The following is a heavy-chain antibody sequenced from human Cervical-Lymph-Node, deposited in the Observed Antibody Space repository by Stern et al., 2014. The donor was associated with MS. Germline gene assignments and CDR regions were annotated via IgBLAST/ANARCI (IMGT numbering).Heavy chain of an antibody. CDR1: GFTFSVYG. CDR2: ISYDGSNK. Sequence: QVQLVESGGGVVQPGRSLRLSCAASGFTFSVYGMHWVRQAPGKGLEWVALISYDGSNKSYADSVKGLFTISRDNSKDTLYLQMNSLRSEDTAVYYCTKRESDFWSGGFDPWGQGTLVTVSS. CDR3: TKRESDFWSGGFDP. V-gene: IGHV3-30*18. D-gene: IGHD3-3*01. J-gene: IGHJ5*02.